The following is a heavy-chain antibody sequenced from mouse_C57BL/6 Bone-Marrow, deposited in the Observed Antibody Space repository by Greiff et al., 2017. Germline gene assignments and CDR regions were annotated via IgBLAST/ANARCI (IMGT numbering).Heavy chain of an antibody. Sequence: QVQLQQSGAELAKPGASVKLSCKASGYTFTSYWMHWVKQRPGQGLEWIGYINPSSGYTKYNQKFKDKATLTADKSSSTAYMQLRSLTYEDSAVYYCACDYCGSSYAICYGGRGPSVPVSS. CDR1: GYTFTSYW. CDR2: INPSSGYT. D-gene: IGHD1-1*01. V-gene: IGHV1-7*01. CDR3: ACDYCGSSYAICY. J-gene: IGHJ4*01.